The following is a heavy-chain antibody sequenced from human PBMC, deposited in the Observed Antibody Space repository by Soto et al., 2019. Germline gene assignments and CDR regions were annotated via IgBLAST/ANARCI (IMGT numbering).Heavy chain of an antibody. D-gene: IGHD3-16*01. Sequence: QGQLVQSGAEVKKPGASVKVSCKASGYTFTSYDINWVRQAPGQGIEWMGWMNPNRGNTGYAQKFQGRITMTRNTSISTAYMELSSLGSDDTAVYYCARGGVRGMDVWGQGTTVTVSS. V-gene: IGHV1-8*01. J-gene: IGHJ6*02. CDR2: MNPNRGNT. CDR1: GYTFTSYD. CDR3: ARGGVRGMDV.